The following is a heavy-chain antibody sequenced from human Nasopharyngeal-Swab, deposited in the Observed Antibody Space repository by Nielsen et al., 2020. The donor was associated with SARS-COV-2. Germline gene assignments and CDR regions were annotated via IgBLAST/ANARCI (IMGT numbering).Heavy chain of an antibody. Sequence: SETLSLTCTVSGGSISSGGYYWSWIRQHPGKGLEWFGYIYYSGSTYYNPSLKSRVTISVDTSKNQFSLKLSSVTAADTAVYYCARESVTTNYMDVWGKGTTVTVSS. CDR1: GGSISSGGYY. CDR3: ARESVTTNYMDV. D-gene: IGHD4-11*01. J-gene: IGHJ6*03. V-gene: IGHV4-31*03. CDR2: IYYSGST.